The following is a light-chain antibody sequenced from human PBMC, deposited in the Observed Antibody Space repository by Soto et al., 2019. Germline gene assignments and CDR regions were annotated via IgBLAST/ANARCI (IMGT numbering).Light chain of an antibody. Sequence: DIQMTQSPSTLSASVGDRVTITCRASQSISSWLAWYQQIPGKAPKLLIYRTSTLKTGVPSRFSGSESGTEFTLSISSLQPDDFATYYCQQYNSYPWTFGQGTKVEIK. CDR3: QQYNSYPWT. J-gene: IGKJ1*01. CDR2: RTS. V-gene: IGKV1-5*03. CDR1: QSISSW.